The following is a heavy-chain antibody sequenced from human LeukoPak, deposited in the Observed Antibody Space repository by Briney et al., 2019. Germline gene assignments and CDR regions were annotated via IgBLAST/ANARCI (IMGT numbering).Heavy chain of an antibody. CDR2: INPNSGGT. CDR1: GYTFTGYY. J-gene: IGHJ4*02. Sequence: ASVKVSCKASGYTFTGYYMHWVRQAPGQGLEWMGWINPNSGGTNYAQKFQGRVTMTRDTSISTAYMELSRLRSDDTAVYYCAGWLGWDIVLMVYALDYWGQGTLVTVSS. D-gene: IGHD2-8*01. V-gene: IGHV1-2*02. CDR3: AGWLGWDIVLMVYALDY.